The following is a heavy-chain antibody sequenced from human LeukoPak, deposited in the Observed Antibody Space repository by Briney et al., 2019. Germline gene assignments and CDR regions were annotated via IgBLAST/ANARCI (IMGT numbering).Heavy chain of an antibody. CDR1: GYTFSNFG. CDR2: ISAKSGNT. D-gene: IGHD6-19*01. J-gene: IGHJ6*02. V-gene: IGHV1-18*01. CDR3: ARDSSGLLFDYHSYYGLDV. Sequence: ASVKVSCKTSGYTFSNFGISWVRQAPGQGLKWMGWISAKSGNTEYAQNLQGRVTMTTDTSTSTAYMELRSLRSDDTAVYYCARDSSGLLFDYHSYYGLDVWGQGTAVIVSS.